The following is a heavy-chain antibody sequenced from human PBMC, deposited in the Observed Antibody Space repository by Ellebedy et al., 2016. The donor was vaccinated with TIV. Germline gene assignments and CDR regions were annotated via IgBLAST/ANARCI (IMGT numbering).Heavy chain of an antibody. CDR3: AKPPQTWLIHTGLDS. V-gene: IGHV3-23*01. Sequence: PGGSLRLSCAASGFTFSSYAMAWVRQAPGKGLDWVSAISGTGTNTTHYADSVKGRFTISRDNSKNTLYLQMHSLRAEDTAVYYCAKPPQTWLIHTGLDSWGQGTLVTVAS. D-gene: IGHD6-19*01. CDR2: ISGTGTNTT. CDR1: GFTFSSYA. J-gene: IGHJ4*02.